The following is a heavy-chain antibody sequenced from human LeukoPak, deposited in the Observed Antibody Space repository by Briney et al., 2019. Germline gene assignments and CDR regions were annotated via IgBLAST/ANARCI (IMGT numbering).Heavy chain of an antibody. CDR1: GGSISSYY. Sequence: SETLSLTCTVSGGSISSYYWSWIRQPAGKGLEWIGRIYTSGSTNYNPSLKSRVTISVDTSKNQFSLKLSSVTAADTAVYYCAATIGVRYYYGMDVWGQGTTVTVSS. CDR2: IYTSGST. CDR3: AATIGVRYYYGMDV. D-gene: IGHD5-24*01. J-gene: IGHJ6*02. V-gene: IGHV4-4*07.